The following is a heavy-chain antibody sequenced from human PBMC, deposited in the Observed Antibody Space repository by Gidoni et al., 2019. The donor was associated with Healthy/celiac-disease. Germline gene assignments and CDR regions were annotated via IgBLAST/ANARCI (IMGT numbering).Heavy chain of an antibody. CDR1: GFTFSSYA. CDR3: ARGDYYDSSGLLDY. V-gene: IGHV3-30-3*01. CDR2: ISYDGSNK. Sequence: QVQLVESGGGVVQPGRSLRLSCAASGFTFSSYAMHWVRQAPGKGLEWVAVISYDGSNKYYADSVKGRFTISRDNSKNTLYLQMNSLRAEDTAVYYCARGDYYDSSGLLDYWGQGTLVTVSS. J-gene: IGHJ4*02. D-gene: IGHD3-22*01.